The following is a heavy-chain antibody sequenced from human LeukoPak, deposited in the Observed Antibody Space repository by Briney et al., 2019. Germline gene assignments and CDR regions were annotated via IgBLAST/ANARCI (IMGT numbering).Heavy chain of an antibody. V-gene: IGHV1-69*05. CDR3: ARDLYCTHVVCYSPGAFVL. D-gene: IGHD2-8*01. Sequence: PVKASFTSFGSPFGSYSTSWVRQAPGKGLDWMGVIIHLFGTTNYAQKCQGRVTITTDESTRTAYIELSGLRSEDTAVYYCARDLYCTHVVCYSPGAFVLWGQGTMVTVSS. CDR2: IIHLFGTT. CDR1: GSPFGSYS. J-gene: IGHJ3*01.